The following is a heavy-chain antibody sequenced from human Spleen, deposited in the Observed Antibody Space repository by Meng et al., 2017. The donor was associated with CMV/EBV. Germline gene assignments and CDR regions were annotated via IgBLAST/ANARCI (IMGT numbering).Heavy chain of an antibody. CDR1: GYSISSGYY. V-gene: IGHV4-38-2*02. CDR3: ARRKWFGELFYFDY. J-gene: IGHJ4*02. Sequence: SETLSLTCTVSGYSISSGYYWGWIRQPPGKGLEWIGSIYHSGSTYYNPSLKSRVTISVDTSKNQFSLKLSSVTAADTAVYYCARRKWFGELFYFDYWGQGTLVTVSS. D-gene: IGHD3-10*01. CDR2: IYHSGST.